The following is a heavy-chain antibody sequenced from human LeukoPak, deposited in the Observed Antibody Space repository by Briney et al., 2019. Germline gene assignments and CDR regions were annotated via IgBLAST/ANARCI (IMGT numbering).Heavy chain of an antibody. Sequence: HGESLKISCKGSGYSFTSYWIGWVRQMPGKGLEWMGIIYPDDSDTRYSPSFEGQVIISVDKSISTAYLQWSSLKASDTATYYCARHGHCTNGVCYSNYYYYMDVWGKGTTVTVSS. J-gene: IGHJ6*03. CDR2: IYPDDSDT. V-gene: IGHV5-51*01. CDR3: ARHGHCTNGVCYSNYYYYMDV. D-gene: IGHD2-8*01. CDR1: GYSFTSYW.